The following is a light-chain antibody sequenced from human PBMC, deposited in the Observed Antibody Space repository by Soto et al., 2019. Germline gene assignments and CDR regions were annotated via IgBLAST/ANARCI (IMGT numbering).Light chain of an antibody. V-gene: IGLV2-11*01. Sequence: QSVRTRARSVSGSPGQSVTISCTGTSSDVGRYNYVSWYQHHPGKAPKLMIYDVSTRPSGGPDRFSGSKSGTTASLTISGLQADDEADYYCCSYAGSPYVFGTGTKVTV. J-gene: IGLJ1*01. CDR2: DVS. CDR3: CSYAGSPYV. CDR1: SSDVGRYNY.